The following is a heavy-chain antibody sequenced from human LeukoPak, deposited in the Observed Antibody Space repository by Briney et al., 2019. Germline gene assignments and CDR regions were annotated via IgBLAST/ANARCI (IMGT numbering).Heavy chain of an antibody. CDR1: GGSISSYY. D-gene: IGHD3-22*01. Sequence: PSETLSLTCTVSGGSISSYYWSWIRQPPGKGLEWIGYIYYSGSTNYNPSLKSRVTISVDTSKNQFSLKLSSVTAADTAVYYCARDRYYYDSSGYYSRGFDYWGQGALVTVSS. CDR2: IYYSGST. CDR3: ARDRYYYDSSGYYSRGFDY. J-gene: IGHJ4*02. V-gene: IGHV4-59*01.